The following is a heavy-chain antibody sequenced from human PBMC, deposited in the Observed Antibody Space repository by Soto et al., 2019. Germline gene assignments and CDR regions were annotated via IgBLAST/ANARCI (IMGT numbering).Heavy chain of an antibody. J-gene: IGHJ6*02. D-gene: IGHD6-19*01. CDR2: IYSGGST. V-gene: IGHV3-53*01. CDR3: ARYSSGWPPIYYYYGMDV. CDR1: GFTVSSNY. Sequence: GGSLRLSCAASGFTVSSNYMSWVRQAPGKGLEWVSVIYSGGSTYYADSVKGRFTISRDNSKNTLYLQMNSLRAEDTAVYYCARYSSGWPPIYYYYGMDVWGQGTTVTVSS.